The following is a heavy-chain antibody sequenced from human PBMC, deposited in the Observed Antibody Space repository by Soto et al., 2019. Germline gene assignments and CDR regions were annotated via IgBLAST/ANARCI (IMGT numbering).Heavy chain of an antibody. V-gene: IGHV4-31*03. J-gene: IGHJ3*02. CDR1: GGSISSGGYY. CDR2: IYYSVST. CDR3: ARVPRSGYDSSGYYYTGAFDI. D-gene: IGHD3-22*01. Sequence: SETLSLTCTVSGGSISSGGYYWSWIRQHPGKGQEWFLYIYYSVSTYYNPSLKSRVTISVDTSKNHFSLKLSSVTAAYTAVYYCARVPRSGYDSSGYYYTGAFDIWGQGTMVTVSS.